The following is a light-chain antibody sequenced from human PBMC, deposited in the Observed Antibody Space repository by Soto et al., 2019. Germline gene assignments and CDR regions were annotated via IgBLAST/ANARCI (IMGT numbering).Light chain of an antibody. Sequence: QSVLTQPASVSGSPGQSITISCTGTSSDVGGYNYVSWYQQHPGKAPKLMIYDVSNRPSGVSNRFSGSKSGNTASLTISGLQAEDEADYYCQVWDSSSDHPVFGGGTKLTVL. CDR3: QVWDSSSDHPV. V-gene: IGLV2-14*01. J-gene: IGLJ2*01. CDR2: DVS. CDR1: SSDVGGYNY.